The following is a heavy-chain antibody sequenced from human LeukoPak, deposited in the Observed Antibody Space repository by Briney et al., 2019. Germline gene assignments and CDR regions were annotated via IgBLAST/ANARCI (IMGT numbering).Heavy chain of an antibody. CDR2: IYPGDSDT. Sequence: GESLKISCKGSGYSFTSYWIGWVRQMPGKGLEWMGIIYPGDSDTRYSPSFQGQVTISADKSISTAYLQWSSLKASDTAMYYCARQSYSYYGSGCYDNWFDPWGQGTLVTVSS. CDR1: GYSFTSYW. CDR3: ARQSYSYYGSGCYDNWFDP. J-gene: IGHJ5*02. V-gene: IGHV5-51*01. D-gene: IGHD3-10*01.